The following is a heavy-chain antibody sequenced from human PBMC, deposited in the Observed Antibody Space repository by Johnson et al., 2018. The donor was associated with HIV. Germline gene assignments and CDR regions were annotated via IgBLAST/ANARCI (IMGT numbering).Heavy chain of an antibody. CDR3: ARDDDYSKVSAFDI. V-gene: IGHV3-20*04. Sequence: VQLVESGGGVVWPGGSLRLSCAASGFTFEDYAMSWVRQAPGKGLEWVSGVNWNGDSTGYADSVKGRFTISRDNSKNTLYLQMNSLRAEDTALYFCARDDDYSKVSAFDIWGQGTMVTVSS. CDR2: VNWNGDST. CDR1: GFTFEDYA. D-gene: IGHD4-11*01. J-gene: IGHJ3*02.